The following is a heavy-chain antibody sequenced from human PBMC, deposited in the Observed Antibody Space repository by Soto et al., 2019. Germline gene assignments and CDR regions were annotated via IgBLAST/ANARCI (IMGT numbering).Heavy chain of an antibody. D-gene: IGHD1-26*01. CDR2: VTGYDGNA. V-gene: IGHV1-18*01. CDR1: GYTFSNYG. Sequence: QVQLVQSGAEVKKSGASMKVSCKASGYTFSNYGISWVRQAPGQGLEWMGWVTGYDGNANYAQRFQGRLTVTTDTSTNTAYMDLRRLSSDDTAVYYCARTTHEEPTFDSWGQGTLVTVSS. J-gene: IGHJ4*02. CDR3: ARTTHEEPTFDS.